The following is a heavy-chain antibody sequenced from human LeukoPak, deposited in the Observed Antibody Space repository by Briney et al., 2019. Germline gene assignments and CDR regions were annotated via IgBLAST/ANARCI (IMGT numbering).Heavy chain of an antibody. CDR1: GFNLRAYV. CDR3: ARGRGGPPIDF. CDR2: ISADGGTT. D-gene: IGHD3-10*01. J-gene: IGHJ4*01. V-gene: IGHV3-64*02. Sequence: GGSLRLSCVAFGFNLRAYVMHWVRQAPGQGLEYISAISADGGTTFHAESVKGRFTSSRDNSKNTLYLQMGSLRIDDSALYYCARGRGGPPIDFWGRGTLITVSS.